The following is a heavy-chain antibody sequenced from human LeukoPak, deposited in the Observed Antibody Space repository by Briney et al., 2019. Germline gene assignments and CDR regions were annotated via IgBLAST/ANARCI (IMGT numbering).Heavy chain of an antibody. J-gene: IGHJ4*02. CDR3: ARDPILQNYYDGSGYIDY. CDR1: GFTFISYS. CDR2: ISYDGSNK. D-gene: IGHD3-22*01. V-gene: IGHV3-30*04. Sequence: GVCLILSCSASGFTFISYSMHWVLQAPARGVEGVAGISYDGSNKYYTHSLKGRFTISRDNSKNTLYLQMNSLRAEDTAVYYCARDPILQNYYDGSGYIDYWGQGTLVTVSS.